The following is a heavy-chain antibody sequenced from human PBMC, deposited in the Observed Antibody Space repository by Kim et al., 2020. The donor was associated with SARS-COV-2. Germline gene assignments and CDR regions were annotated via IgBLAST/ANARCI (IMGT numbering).Heavy chain of an antibody. CDR1: GFTFSSYG. V-gene: IGHV3-33*05. CDR2: ISYDGSNK. D-gene: IGHD3-10*01. CDR3: VRDPITMVRLQDSSGWYYFDY. Sequence: GGSLRLSCAASGFTFSSYGMHWVRQAPGKGLEWVAVISYDGSNKYYADSVKGRFTISRDNSKHTLYLQMNSLRAEDTAVYYCVRDPITMVRLQDSSGWYYFDYSGQGALVTLSS. J-gene: IGHJ4*02.